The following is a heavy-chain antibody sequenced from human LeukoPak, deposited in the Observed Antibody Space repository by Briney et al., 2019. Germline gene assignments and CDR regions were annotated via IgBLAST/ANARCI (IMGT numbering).Heavy chain of an antibody. CDR2: IKQDGSEK. CDR3: AREEGIAAAGYNWFDP. Sequence: GGSLRLSCAASGFTFSDFWMTWARQAPGKGLEWVANIKQDGSEKYYVDSVKGRFTISRDNAKNSLYLQMNSLRAEDTAVYYCAREEGIAAAGYNWFDPWGQGTLVTVSS. V-gene: IGHV3-7*01. CDR1: GFTFSDFW. J-gene: IGHJ5*02. D-gene: IGHD6-13*01.